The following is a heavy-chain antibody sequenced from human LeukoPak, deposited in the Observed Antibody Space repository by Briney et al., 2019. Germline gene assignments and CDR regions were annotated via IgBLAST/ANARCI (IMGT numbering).Heavy chain of an antibody. V-gene: IGHV4-34*01. CDR3: ARGRIAARNYFDY. CDR1: GGSFSGYY. J-gene: IGHJ4*02. CDR2: INHSGST. Sequence: SETLSLTCAVYGGSFSGYYWSWIRQPPGKGLEWIGEINHSGSTNYNPSLKSRVTISVDTSKNQFSLKLSFVTAADTAVYYCARGRIAARNYFDYWGQGTLVTVSS. D-gene: IGHD6-6*01.